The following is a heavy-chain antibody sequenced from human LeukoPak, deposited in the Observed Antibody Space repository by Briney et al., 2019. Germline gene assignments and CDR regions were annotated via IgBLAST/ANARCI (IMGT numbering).Heavy chain of an antibody. V-gene: IGHV3-33*01. CDR3: TTVPGIAVAGPNYYYMDV. J-gene: IGHJ6*03. D-gene: IGHD6-19*01. Sequence: GGSLRLSCAASGFTFSSYGMHWVRQAPGKGLEWVAVIWYDGSNKYYADSVKGRFTISRDNSKNTLYLQMNSLKTEDTAVYYCTTVPGIAVAGPNYYYMDVWGKGTTVTVSS. CDR2: IWYDGSNK. CDR1: GFTFSSYG.